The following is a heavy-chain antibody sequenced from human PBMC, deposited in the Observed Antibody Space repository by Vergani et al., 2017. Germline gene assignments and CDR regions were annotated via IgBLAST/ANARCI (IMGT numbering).Heavy chain of an antibody. J-gene: IGHJ4*02. V-gene: IGHV3-11*06. CDR1: GFTFSDYY. CDR3: SRDLYGDYVFDY. CDR2: ISSSSTYT. Sequence: QVQLVESGGGLVKPGGSLRLSCAASGFTFSDYYMSWIRQAPGKGLEWVSYISSSSTYTNYADSVKGRFTLSRDNSKNSLFLQMNSLRADDTAVYYCSRDLYGDYVFDYWGQGTLVTVSS. D-gene: IGHD4-17*01.